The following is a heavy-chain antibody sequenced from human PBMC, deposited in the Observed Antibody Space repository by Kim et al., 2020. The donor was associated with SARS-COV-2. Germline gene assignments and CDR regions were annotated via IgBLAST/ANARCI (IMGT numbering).Heavy chain of an antibody. J-gene: IGHJ6*02. CDR2: IKHSGST. D-gene: IGHD2-2*02. CDR3: ARGRAGVVPSPILGIGPHYDYYAMDV. V-gene: IGHV4-34*01. CDR1: GGSFSGYH. Sequence: SETLSLTCAVYGGSFSGYHWSWIRQPPGQGLEWIGEIKHSGSTNYNPSLKSRVPMSVDTSKSQFSLKLRSVTAADTAVYYCARGRAGVVPSPILGIGPHYDYYAMDVWGQGTTVTVSS.